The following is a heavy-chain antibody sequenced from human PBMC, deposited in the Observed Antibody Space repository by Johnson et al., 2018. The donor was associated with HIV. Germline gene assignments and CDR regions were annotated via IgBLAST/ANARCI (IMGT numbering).Heavy chain of an antibody. J-gene: IGHJ3*02. CDR2: ISYDGSNK. CDR3: ARWVDTTFDI. V-gene: IGHV3-30*04. D-gene: IGHD5-18*01. CDR1: GFTFSSYA. Sequence: QVQLVESGGNLVQPGRSLRLSCAASGFTFSSYAMHWVRQAPGKGLEWVAVISYDGSNKYYADSVKGRFTISRDNSKNTLYLQMNSLRAEDTAVYYCARWVDTTFDIWGQGTMVTVSS.